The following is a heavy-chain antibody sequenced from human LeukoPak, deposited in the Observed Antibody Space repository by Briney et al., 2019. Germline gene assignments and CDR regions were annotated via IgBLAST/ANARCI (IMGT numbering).Heavy chain of an antibody. J-gene: IGHJ4*02. V-gene: IGHV3-48*02. CDR1: GFSFSTYS. D-gene: IGHD3-22*01. CDR2: IRSSVSTI. CDR3: ARDPAHSSGPFDC. Sequence: GGSLRLSCAASGFSFSTYSMNWVRQAPGKGLEWVSYIRSSVSTIYYADSVKGRFTISRDNAKNSLYLQMNSLRDEDTAVYYCARDPAHSSGPFDCWGQGTLVTVSS.